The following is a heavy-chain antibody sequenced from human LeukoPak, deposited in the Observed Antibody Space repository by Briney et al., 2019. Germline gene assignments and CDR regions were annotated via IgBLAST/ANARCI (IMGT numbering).Heavy chain of an antibody. CDR3: TREMTTITPRGY. D-gene: IGHD5-24*01. Sequence: GRSLRLSCAASGFTFSDYAMHWVRQAPGKGLEWVAVISYDGSNKYYADSVKGRFTISRDNSKNTLYLQMHSLRAEDTAVYYCTREMTTITPRGYWGQGTLVTVSS. V-gene: IGHV3-30-3*01. J-gene: IGHJ4*02. CDR2: ISYDGSNK. CDR1: GFTFSDYA.